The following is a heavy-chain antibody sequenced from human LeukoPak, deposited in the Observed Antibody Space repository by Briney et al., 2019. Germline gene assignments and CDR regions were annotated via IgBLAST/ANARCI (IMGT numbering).Heavy chain of an antibody. V-gene: IGHV3-33*08. CDR2: IWYDGSTE. Sequence: PGGSLRLSCAASGFTFSSYGMHWVRQAPGKGLEWVAVIWYDGSTEYYADSVKGRFTISRDNSKNTLYLQMNSLRAEDTAVYNCAREGDGDYVPFDYWGQGTLVTVSS. D-gene: IGHD4-17*01. CDR1: GFTFSSYG. J-gene: IGHJ4*02. CDR3: AREGDGDYVPFDY.